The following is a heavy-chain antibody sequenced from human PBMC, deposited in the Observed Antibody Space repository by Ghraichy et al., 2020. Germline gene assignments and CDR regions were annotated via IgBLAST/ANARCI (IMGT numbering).Heavy chain of an antibody. CDR2: INQDGSKT. CDR3: ARIGYSSASFVY. J-gene: IGHJ4*02. D-gene: IGHD6-6*01. CDR1: GFTFTRYC. Sequence: GGSLRLSCSASGFTFTRYCMSWVRQAPGKGLEWLANINQDGSKTDCVDCVKGRFSFSRDNAKNSLYLQMNSLRAEVTAVYFCARIGYSSASFVYWSQGTLVTVSS. V-gene: IGHV3-7*03.